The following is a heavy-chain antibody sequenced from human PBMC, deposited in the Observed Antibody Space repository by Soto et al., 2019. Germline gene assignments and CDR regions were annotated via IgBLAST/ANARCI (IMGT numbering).Heavy chain of an antibody. CDR2: IIPIFGTA. D-gene: IGHD3-3*01. CDR3: AGGQDVLRFLEWFRYYYGMDV. Sequence: SVKVSCKASGGTFSSYAISWARQAPGQGLEWMGGIIPIFGTANYAQKFQGRVTITADESTSTAYMELSSLRSEDTAVYYCAGGQDVLRFLEWFRYYYGMDVWGQGTTVTVSS. V-gene: IGHV1-69*13. J-gene: IGHJ6*02. CDR1: GGTFSSYA.